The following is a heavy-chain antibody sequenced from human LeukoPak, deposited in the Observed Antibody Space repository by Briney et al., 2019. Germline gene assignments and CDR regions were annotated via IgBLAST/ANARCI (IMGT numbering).Heavy chain of an antibody. Sequence: PGGSLRLSCAASEFTFSDFSMSWVRQAPGKGLEWVSYISAGSSTIYYADSVKGRFTISRDNAKNSLYLQMNSLRAEDTAVYYCARRGSGSYFKLDYWGQGTLVTVSS. CDR2: ISAGSSTI. V-gene: IGHV3-48*01. CDR3: ARRGSGSYFKLDY. CDR1: EFTFSDFS. D-gene: IGHD3-10*01. J-gene: IGHJ4*02.